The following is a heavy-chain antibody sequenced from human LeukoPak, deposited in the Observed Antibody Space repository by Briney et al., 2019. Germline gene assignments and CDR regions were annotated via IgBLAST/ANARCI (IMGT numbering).Heavy chain of an antibody. J-gene: IGHJ4*02. Sequence: PSETLSLTRTVSGGSVSSGSYYWSWIRQPPGKGLEWIGYIYYSGSTNYNPSLKSRVTISVDTSKNQFSLKLSSVTAADTAVYYCARDLQYSSSWFFDYWGQGTLVTVSS. CDR1: GGSVSSGSYY. D-gene: IGHD6-13*01. CDR2: IYYSGST. CDR3: ARDLQYSSSWFFDY. V-gene: IGHV4-61*01.